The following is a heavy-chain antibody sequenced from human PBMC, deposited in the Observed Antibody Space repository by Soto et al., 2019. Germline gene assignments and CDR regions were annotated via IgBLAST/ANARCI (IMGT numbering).Heavy chain of an antibody. Sequence: PSETLSLTCTVSGGSISSSSYYWGWIRQPPGKGLEWIGSIYYSGSTYYNPSLKSRVTISVDTSKNQFSLKLSSVTAADTAVYYCARQRLRSNNWLDPSGPGTMLTVSS. J-gene: IGHJ5*02. D-gene: IGHD4-17*01. V-gene: IGHV4-39*01. CDR3: ARQRLRSNNWLDP. CDR1: GGSISSSSYY. CDR2: IYYSGST.